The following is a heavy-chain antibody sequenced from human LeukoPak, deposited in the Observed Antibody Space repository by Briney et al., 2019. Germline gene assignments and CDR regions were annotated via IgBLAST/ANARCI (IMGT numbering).Heavy chain of an antibody. CDR3: GRWGIEAAIDY. CDR2: VNPDGSET. J-gene: IGHJ4*02. CDR1: GFTFSPYW. V-gene: IGHV3-7*01. Sequence: GGSLRLSCAPPGFTFSPYWMNWVRQAPGKGLEWVANVNPDGSETYYLDSVKGRFTISRDNVKNSLYLLMNSLRAEDTAVYYCGRWGIEAAIDYWGQGTLVTVSS. D-gene: IGHD2-2*01.